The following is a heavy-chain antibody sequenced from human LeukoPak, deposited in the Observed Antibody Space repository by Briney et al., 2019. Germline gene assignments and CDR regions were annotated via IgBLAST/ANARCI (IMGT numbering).Heavy chain of an antibody. Sequence: GGSLRLSCAASGFTFSSYSMYWVRQAPGKGLEWVSSISSSSSYIYYADSVKGRFTISRDNAKNSLYLQMNSLRAEDTAVYYCARVTMVRGVYDAFDIWGQGTTVTVSS. CDR1: GFTFSSYS. D-gene: IGHD3-10*01. J-gene: IGHJ3*02. CDR2: ISSSSSYI. CDR3: ARVTMVRGVYDAFDI. V-gene: IGHV3-21*01.